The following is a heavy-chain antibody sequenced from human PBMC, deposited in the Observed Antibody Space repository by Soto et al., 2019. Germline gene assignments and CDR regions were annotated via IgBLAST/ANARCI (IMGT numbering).Heavy chain of an antibody. CDR2: IIPILGIA. D-gene: IGHD6-19*01. CDR1: GGTFSSYT. CDR3: ARGTVAGTFYFDY. J-gene: IGHJ4*02. Sequence: QVQLVQSGAEVKKPGSSVKVSCKASGGTFSSYTISWVRQAPGQGLEWMGRIIPILGIANYAQKFQGRVTITAVKSTSTAYMELSSLRSEDTAVYYCARGTVAGTFYFDYWGQGTLVTVSS. V-gene: IGHV1-69*02.